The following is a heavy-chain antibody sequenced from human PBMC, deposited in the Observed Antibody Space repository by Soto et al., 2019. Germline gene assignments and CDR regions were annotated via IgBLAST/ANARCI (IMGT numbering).Heavy chain of an antibody. D-gene: IGHD1-26*01. CDR2: ISYDGSNK. Sequence: QVQLVESGGGVVQPGRSLRLSCAASGFTFSSYAMHWVRQAPGKGLEWVAVISYDGSNKYYADSVKGRFTISRDNSKNPLYLQMNSLRAEDTAVYYSASEVESGSYYEPHWGQGTMVTVSS. CDR3: ASEVESGSYYEPH. V-gene: IGHV3-30-3*01. J-gene: IGHJ3*01. CDR1: GFTFSSYA.